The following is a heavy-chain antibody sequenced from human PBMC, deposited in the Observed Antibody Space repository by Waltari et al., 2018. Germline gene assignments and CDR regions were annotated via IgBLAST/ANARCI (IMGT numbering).Heavy chain of an antibody. CDR2: IYHSGST. CDR3: AREKDIVVVVAAAGGYYMDV. CDR1: GYSISSGYY. Sequence: QVQLQESGPGLVKPSETLSLTCAVSGYSISSGYYWGWLRQPPGKGLEWIGSIYHSGSTYYNPSLKSRVTISVDTSKNQFSLKLSSVTAADTAVYYCAREKDIVVVVAAAGGYYMDVWGKGTTVTVSS. D-gene: IGHD2-15*01. J-gene: IGHJ6*03. V-gene: IGHV4-38-2*02.